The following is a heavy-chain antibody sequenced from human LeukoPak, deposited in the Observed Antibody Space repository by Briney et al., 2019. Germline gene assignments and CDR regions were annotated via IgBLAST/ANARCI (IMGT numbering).Heavy chain of an antibody. V-gene: IGHV3-33*01. D-gene: IGHD3-10*01. CDR2: IWYDGSNK. J-gene: IGHJ4*02. Sequence: GGSLRLSCAASGFTFSSYGMHWVRQAPGKGLEWVAVIWYDGSNKYYADSVKGRFTISRDNSKNTLYLQMNSLRAEDTAVYYCARGRYYGSGSYLDYWGQGTPVTVSS. CDR1: GFTFSSYG. CDR3: ARGRYYGSGSYLDY.